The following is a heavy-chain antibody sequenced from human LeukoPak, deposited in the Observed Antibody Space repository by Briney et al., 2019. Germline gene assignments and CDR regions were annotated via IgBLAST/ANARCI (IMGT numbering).Heavy chain of an antibody. CDR1: GYTFTGYY. Sequence: GASVKVSCQASGYTFTGYYMHWVRQAPGQGLEWMGWINPNSGGTNYAQKFQGRVTMTRDTSISTAYMELRSLRSDDTAVYYCAREVRPLGWFDPWGQGTLVTVSS. CDR2: INPNSGGT. J-gene: IGHJ5*02. D-gene: IGHD3-10*01. CDR3: AREVRPLGWFDP. V-gene: IGHV1-2*02.